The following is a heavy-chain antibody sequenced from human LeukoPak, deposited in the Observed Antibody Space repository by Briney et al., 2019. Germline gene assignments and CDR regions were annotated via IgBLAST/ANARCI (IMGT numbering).Heavy chain of an antibody. J-gene: IGHJ4*02. Sequence: PSETLSLTCTVSGGSISSSSYWWGWIRQPPGKGLEWIGSIYYSGQTYYNPSLKSRVTISVDTPKNQFSLKLTSVNAADTAVYHCARQVGDGRWYFDYWGQGTPVTVSS. CDR1: GGSISSSSYW. V-gene: IGHV4-39*01. CDR2: IYYSGQT. CDR3: ARQVGDGRWYFDY. D-gene: IGHD4-23*01.